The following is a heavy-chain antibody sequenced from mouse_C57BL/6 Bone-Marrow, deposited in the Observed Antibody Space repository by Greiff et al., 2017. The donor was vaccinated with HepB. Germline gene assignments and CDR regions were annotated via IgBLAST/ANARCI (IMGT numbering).Heavy chain of an antibody. CDR1: GYTFTSYW. J-gene: IGHJ1*03. D-gene: IGHD1-1*01. CDR3: ASLMTTVVATSYWYFDV. V-gene: IGHV1-69*01. CDR2: IDPSDSYT. Sequence: QVQLKQPGAELVMPGASVKLSCKASGYTFTSYWMHWVKQRPGQGLEWIGEIDPSDSYTNYNQKFKGKSTLTVDKSSSTAYMQLSSLTSEDSAVYYCASLMTTVVATSYWYFDVWGTGTTVTVSS.